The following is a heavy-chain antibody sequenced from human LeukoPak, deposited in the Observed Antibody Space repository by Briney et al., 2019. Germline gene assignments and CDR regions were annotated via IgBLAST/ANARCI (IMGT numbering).Heavy chain of an antibody. Sequence: SETLSLTCTVSGGSISSYYWSWIRQPPGTGLEWIGYIYYSGSTNYNPSLKSRVTISVDTSKNQFSLKLSSVTAADTAVYYCASVRDDILTGYYYFDYWGQGTLVTVSS. J-gene: IGHJ4*02. CDR1: GGSISSYY. D-gene: IGHD3-9*01. V-gene: IGHV4-59*01. CDR3: ASVRDDILTGYYYFDY. CDR2: IYYSGST.